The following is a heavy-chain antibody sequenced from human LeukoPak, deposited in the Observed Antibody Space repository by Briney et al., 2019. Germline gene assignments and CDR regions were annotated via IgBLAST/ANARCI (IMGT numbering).Heavy chain of an antibody. CDR3: ASPGVSVVVPAYFDY. CDR2: ISSSGSTI. Sequence: GGSLRLSCAASGFTFSDYYMSWIRQAPGKGLEWVSYISSSGSTIYYADSVKGRFTISRDNAKNSLYLQMNSLRAEDMAVYYCASPGVSVVVPAYFDYWGQGTLVTVSS. D-gene: IGHD2-2*01. J-gene: IGHJ4*02. CDR1: GFTFSDYY. V-gene: IGHV3-11*01.